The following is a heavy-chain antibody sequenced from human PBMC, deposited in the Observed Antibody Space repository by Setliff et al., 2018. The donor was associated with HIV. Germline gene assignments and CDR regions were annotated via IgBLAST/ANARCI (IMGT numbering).Heavy chain of an antibody. D-gene: IGHD4-17*01. CDR1: GFTFSKYY. CDR3: AREIRAGDYPPYNYYFYMDV. J-gene: IGHJ6*03. Sequence: PGGSLRLSCAASGFTFSKYYMDWVRQTPGKGLEWVSSISGSSTYWEYADSVKGRFTISRDNAKNSLFLQMNSLRAEDTALYYCAREIRAGDYPPYNYYFYMDVWGKGTTVTVSS. CDR2: ISGSSTYW. V-gene: IGHV3-21*01.